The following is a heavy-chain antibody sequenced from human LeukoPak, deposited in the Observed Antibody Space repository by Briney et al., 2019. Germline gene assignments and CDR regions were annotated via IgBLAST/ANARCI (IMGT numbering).Heavy chain of an antibody. CDR2: INPNSVGT. CDR3: AGLDWLLFDRYYPGDY. Sequence: ASVKVSCEASGYTFTGYYMHWVRQNPEQGLEWVGWINPNSVGTNYAQKFQGRVTMTRDTSISTAYMELSRQRSDDSAVYYCAGLDWLLFDRYYPGDYWGQGTLVTVSS. CDR1: GYTFTGYY. V-gene: IGHV1-2*02. D-gene: IGHD3-9*01. J-gene: IGHJ4*02.